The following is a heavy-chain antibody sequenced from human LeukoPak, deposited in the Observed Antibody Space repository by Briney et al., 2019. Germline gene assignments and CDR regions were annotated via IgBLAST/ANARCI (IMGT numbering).Heavy chain of an antibody. CDR3: AKEISDYSNYDGFDY. CDR1: GFTFSSYA. CDR2: ISGSGGST. Sequence: GGSLRLSCATSGFTFSSYAMSWVRQAPGKGLEWVSAISGSGGSTYYADSVKGRFTISRDNSKNTLYLQMNSLRAGDTAVYYCAKEISDYSNYDGFDYWGQGTLVTVSS. J-gene: IGHJ4*02. D-gene: IGHD4-11*01. V-gene: IGHV3-23*01.